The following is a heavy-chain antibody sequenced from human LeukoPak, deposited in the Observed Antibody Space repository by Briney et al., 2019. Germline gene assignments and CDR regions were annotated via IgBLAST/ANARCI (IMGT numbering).Heavy chain of an antibody. J-gene: IGHJ4*02. CDR1: GYTFTAYY. Sequence: GASVKVSCKASGYTFTAYYIHWVRQAPGQGLEWMGWINPNSGVTNYAQKFQSRVTMTRDTPITTAFMELSRLRSDDTAVYYCARVLRRDGYNRYFDYWGQGTLVTVSS. CDR3: ARVLRRDGYNRYFDY. CDR2: INPNSGVT. D-gene: IGHD5-24*01. V-gene: IGHV1-2*02.